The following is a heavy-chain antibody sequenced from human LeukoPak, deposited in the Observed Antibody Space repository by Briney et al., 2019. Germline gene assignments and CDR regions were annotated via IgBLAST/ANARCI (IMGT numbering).Heavy chain of an antibody. CDR1: GASISSSSYY. CDR2: VYSSGTT. V-gene: IGHV4-39*01. J-gene: IGHJ3*02. D-gene: IGHD4-17*01. CDR3: ATTTVHDAFDI. Sequence: SETLSLTCAVSGASISSSSYYWGWIRQSPGKGQEWIGSVYSSGTTYYNPSLTSRVSISVDTSKNQFSLKLRSVTAADTAVYYCATTTVHDAFDIWGQGTMVTVSS.